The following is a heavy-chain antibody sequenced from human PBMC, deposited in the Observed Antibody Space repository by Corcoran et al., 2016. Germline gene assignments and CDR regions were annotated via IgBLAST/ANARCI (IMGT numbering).Heavy chain of an antibody. V-gene: IGHV3-7*01. CDR3: ANTDHCGGGRCYPDY. Sequence: EVQLVESGGGLVQPGGSLRLSCAASGFTFDTSWMNWVRQVPGKGLECVANIKEDGSEKYYVDSVKGRFTISRDNAKNSLYLQMNSLRAEYTAVYYCANTDHCGGGRCYPDYWGQGTLVTVSS. J-gene: IGHJ4*02. CDR1: GFTFDTSW. D-gene: IGHD2-15*01. CDR2: IKEDGSEK.